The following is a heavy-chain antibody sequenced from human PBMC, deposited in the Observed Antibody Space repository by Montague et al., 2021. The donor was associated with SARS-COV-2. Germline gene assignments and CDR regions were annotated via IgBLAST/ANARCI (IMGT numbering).Heavy chain of an antibody. V-gene: IGHV2-5*01. J-gene: IGHJ4*02. Sequence: VKPTQTLTLTCTFSGFSLRSDDEGVAWIRQSPGQALEWLAVIYWNGDKRYSPSLQRRLTITKDTSENQVVLTMTNMDPVDTATYYCAHRGMIRGLIFDYWGQGTLVTVSP. CDR2: IYWNGDK. CDR3: AHRGMIRGLIFDY. CDR1: GFSLRSDDEG. D-gene: IGHD3-10*01.